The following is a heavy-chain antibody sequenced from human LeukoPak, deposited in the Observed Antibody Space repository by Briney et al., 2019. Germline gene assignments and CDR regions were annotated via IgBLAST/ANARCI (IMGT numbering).Heavy chain of an antibody. CDR3: ARDRLLSSGYYTDY. CDR1: GYTFTGYY. V-gene: IGHV1-2*02. D-gene: IGHD3-22*01. Sequence: ASVKASCKASGYTFTGYYMHWVRQAPGQGLEWMGWINPNSGGTNYAQKFQGRVTMTRDTSISTAYMELSRLRSDDTAVYYCARDRLLSSGYYTDYWGQGTLVTVSS. J-gene: IGHJ4*02. CDR2: INPNSGGT.